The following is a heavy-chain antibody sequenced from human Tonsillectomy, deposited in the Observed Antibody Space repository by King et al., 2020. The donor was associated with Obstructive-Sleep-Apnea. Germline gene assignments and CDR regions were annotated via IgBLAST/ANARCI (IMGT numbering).Heavy chain of an antibody. CDR2: VLPIFGST. CDR1: GGTLSSYA. Sequence: VQLVESGAEVKKSGSSVKISCQASGGTLSSYAINWVRQAPGQGLEWMGMVLPIFGSTNYAQKFQGRVTITADDSTSTAYMELSSLRSEDTAVYYCAREGGYDHVIAYWGQGTLVSVSS. D-gene: IGHD5-12*01. J-gene: IGHJ4*02. CDR3: AREGGYDHVIAY. V-gene: IGHV1-69*18.